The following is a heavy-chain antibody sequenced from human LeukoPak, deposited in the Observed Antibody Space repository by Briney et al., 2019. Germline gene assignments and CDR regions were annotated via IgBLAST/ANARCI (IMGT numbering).Heavy chain of an antibody. CDR3: ARGEAGQLLYNWFDP. V-gene: IGHV4-39*01. Sequence: SETLSLTCTVSSGSISSSSYYWGWIRQPPGKGLEWIGSIYYSGSTYYNPSLKSRVTISVDTSKNQFSLKLSSVTAADTAVYYCARGEAGQLLYNWFDPWGQGTLVTVSS. CDR1: SGSISSSSYY. D-gene: IGHD2-2*01. CDR2: IYYSGST. J-gene: IGHJ5*02.